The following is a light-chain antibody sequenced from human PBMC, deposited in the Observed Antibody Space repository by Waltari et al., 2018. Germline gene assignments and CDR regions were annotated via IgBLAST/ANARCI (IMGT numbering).Light chain of an antibody. CDR1: SLSQQF. CDR3: QTADLGGDVV. Sequence: SYEVTQPPSVSVSPGQTARITCSGDSLSQQFVYWYQQKSGQAPVLVIFNDTERASGIPERFSGSTSGTIVTLTINGVQAQDEADYYCQTADLGGDVVFGGGTKLTVL. V-gene: IGLV3-25*03. CDR2: NDT. J-gene: IGLJ2*01.